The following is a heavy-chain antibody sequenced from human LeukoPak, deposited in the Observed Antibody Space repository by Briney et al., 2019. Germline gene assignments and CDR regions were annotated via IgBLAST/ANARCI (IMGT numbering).Heavy chain of an antibody. CDR1: GGTFSSYA. D-gene: IGHD5-18*01. Sequence: SVKVSCKASGGTFSSYAISWVRQAPGQGLEWMGRIIPILGIANYAQKFRGRVTITADKSTSTAYMELSSLRSEDTAVYYCASPNTNSGYSYGYLYWGQGTLVTVSS. CDR3: ASPNTNSGYSYGYLY. J-gene: IGHJ4*02. V-gene: IGHV1-69*04. CDR2: IIPILGIA.